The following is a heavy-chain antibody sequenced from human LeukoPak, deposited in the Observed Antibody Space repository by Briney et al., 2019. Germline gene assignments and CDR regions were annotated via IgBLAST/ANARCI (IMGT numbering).Heavy chain of an antibody. D-gene: IGHD3-10*01. CDR1: GYTFTGYY. CDR3: ARGSGSYNWFDP. V-gene: IGHV1-2*06. J-gene: IGHJ5*02. Sequence: ASVKVSCKASGYTFTGYYMHWVRQAPGQGLEWMGRINPNSGGTNYAQKFQGRVTMTRDTSISTAYMELSRLRPDDTAVYYCARGSGSYNWFDPWGQGTLVTVSS. CDR2: INPNSGGT.